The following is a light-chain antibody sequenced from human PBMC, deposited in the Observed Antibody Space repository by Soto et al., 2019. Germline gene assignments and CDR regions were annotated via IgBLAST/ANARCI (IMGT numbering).Light chain of an antibody. J-gene: IGKJ2*01. CDR1: QSVSSY. V-gene: IGKV3-11*01. Sequence: EIVLTQSPATLSWSPGERATLSCRASQSVSSYLAWYQQKPGQAPRLLIYDASNRATGIPARFSGSGSGTDFTLTISSLESEDFAVYYCQQRSNWPPMYTFGQGTKLEIK. CDR3: QQRSNWPPMYT. CDR2: DAS.